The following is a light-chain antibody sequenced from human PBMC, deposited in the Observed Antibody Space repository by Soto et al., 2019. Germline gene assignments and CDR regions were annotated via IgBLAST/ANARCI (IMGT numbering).Light chain of an antibody. CDR2: DDS. V-gene: IGLV3-21*02. Sequence: SYELTQPPSVSVAPGQTATFICGGDNIGYKTVHWYQQRPGQAPVLVVYDDSDRPSGLPERFSGSNSGNTATLTINRVEAGDEADYYCQVWDSGSDLFGGGTKVTVL. J-gene: IGLJ2*01. CDR1: NIGYKT. CDR3: QVWDSGSDL.